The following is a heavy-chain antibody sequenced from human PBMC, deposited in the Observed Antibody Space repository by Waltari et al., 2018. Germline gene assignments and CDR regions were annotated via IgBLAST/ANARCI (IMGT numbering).Heavy chain of an antibody. D-gene: IGHD6-13*01. CDR3: AKDRIPDSRFEIDY. J-gene: IGHJ4*02. CDR1: GFPFRTYS. CDR2: IWGDATRA. V-gene: IGHV3-23*03. Sequence: EVQLLEFGGGLVQPGGSLRLSCAASGFPFRTYSMNWVRQAPGKGLEWVSIIWGDATRAYYADSVRGRFAIFRDNSNNMVYLQMDNLRAEDTAIYYCAKDRIPDSRFEIDYWGRGTQVTVSP.